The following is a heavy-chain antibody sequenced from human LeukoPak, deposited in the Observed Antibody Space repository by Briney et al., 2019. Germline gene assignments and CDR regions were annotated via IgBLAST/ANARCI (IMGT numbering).Heavy chain of an antibody. V-gene: IGHV1-2*02. J-gene: IGHJ4*02. CDR1: GYTFTGYY. CDR3: AGGAYCSGGSCYLGY. CDR2: INPNSGGT. D-gene: IGHD2-15*01. Sequence: GASVKVSCKASGYTFTGYYMHWVRQAPGQGLEWMGWINPNSGGTNYAQKFQGRVTMTRDTSISTAYMELSRLRSDDTAVYYCAGGAYCSGGSCYLGYWGQGTLVTVSS.